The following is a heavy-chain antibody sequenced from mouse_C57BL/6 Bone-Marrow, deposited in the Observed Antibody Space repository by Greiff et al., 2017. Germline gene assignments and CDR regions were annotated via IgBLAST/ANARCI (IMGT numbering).Heavy chain of an antibody. CDR3: ATSGGRYFDY. J-gene: IGHJ2*01. CDR2: IYPGDGDT. D-gene: IGHD3-2*02. V-gene: IGHV1-82*01. CDR1: GYAFSSSW. Sequence: QVHVKQSGPELVKPGASVKISCKASGYAFSSSWMNWVKQRPGKGLEWIGRIYPGDGDTNYNGKFKGKATLTADKSSSTAYMQLSSLTSEDSAVYFCATSGGRYFDYWGQGTTLTVSS.